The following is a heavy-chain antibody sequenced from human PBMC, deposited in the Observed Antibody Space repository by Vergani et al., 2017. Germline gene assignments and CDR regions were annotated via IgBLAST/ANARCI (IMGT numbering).Heavy chain of an antibody. D-gene: IGHD6-6*01. CDR2: IIPIFGTA. Sequence: QVQLVQSGAEVKKPGSSVKVSCKASGGPFSSYAISWVRQAPGQGLEWMGGIIPIFGTANYAQKFQGRVTITADESTSTAYMELSSLRSEDPAVYYCARSSSVGQLGHNDYYYDYMDGWGKGTTVTVSS. J-gene: IGHJ6*03. CDR1: GGPFSSYA. V-gene: IGHV1-69*01. CDR3: ARSSSVGQLGHNDYYYDYMDG.